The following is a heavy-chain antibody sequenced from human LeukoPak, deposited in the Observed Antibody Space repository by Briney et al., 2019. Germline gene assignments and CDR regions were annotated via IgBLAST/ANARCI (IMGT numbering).Heavy chain of an antibody. D-gene: IGHD5-24*01. CDR3: ARGKEEMATGSYYFDY. V-gene: IGHV4-34*01. CDR1: GGSFSGYY. CDR2: INHSGST. J-gene: IGHJ4*02. Sequence: SETLSLTCAVYGGSFSGYYWSWIRQTPGKGLEWIGEINHSGSTNYNPSLKSRVTISVDTSKNQFSLKLSSVTAADTAVYYCARGKEEMATGSYYFDYWGQGTLVTVSS.